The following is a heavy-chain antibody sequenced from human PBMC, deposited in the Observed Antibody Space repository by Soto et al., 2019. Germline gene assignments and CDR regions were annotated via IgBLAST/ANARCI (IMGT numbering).Heavy chain of an antibody. J-gene: IGHJ5*02. CDR1: GDSVSSNTAS. D-gene: IGHD5-12*01. Sequence: KPSETLSLTCAISGDSVSSNTASWNWIRQSPSRGLEWLGRTYFRSKWYNDYAVSVKGRIIINPDTSNNQFSLQLNSVTPKDTAVYFCAKGDNLGPKTGYAFDPWGQGIMVTVSS. CDR3: AKGDNLGPKTGYAFDP. CDR2: TYFRSKWYN. V-gene: IGHV6-1*01.